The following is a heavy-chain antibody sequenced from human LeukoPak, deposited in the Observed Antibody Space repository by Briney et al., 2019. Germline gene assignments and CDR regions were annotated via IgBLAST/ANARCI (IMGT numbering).Heavy chain of an antibody. Sequence: RGSLRLSCAASGFTFSSYSMNWVRQAPGKGLEWVSSISSSSSYIYYADSVKGRFTISRDNAKNSLYLQMNSLRAEDTAVYYCARTPKKITIFGVVITYYYYYYGMDVWGQGTTVTVSS. V-gene: IGHV3-21*01. CDR3: ARTPKKITIFGVVITYYYYYYGMDV. J-gene: IGHJ6*02. D-gene: IGHD3-3*01. CDR2: ISSSSSYI. CDR1: GFTFSSYS.